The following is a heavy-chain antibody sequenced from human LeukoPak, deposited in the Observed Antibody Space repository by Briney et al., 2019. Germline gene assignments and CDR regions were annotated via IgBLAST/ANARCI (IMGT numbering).Heavy chain of an antibody. Sequence: GRSLRLSCAASGFTFDDYAMHWVRHAPGKGLEWVSGISWNSGSIVYAESVKGRFTISRDNAKNSLYLQMNSLRAEDTALYYCAKDIVPDGSGSYYNEDYYYYMDVRGKGTTVTVSS. CDR1: GFTFDDYA. D-gene: IGHD3-10*01. J-gene: IGHJ6*03. CDR3: AKDIVPDGSGSYYNEDYYYYMDV. V-gene: IGHV3-9*01. CDR2: ISWNSGSI.